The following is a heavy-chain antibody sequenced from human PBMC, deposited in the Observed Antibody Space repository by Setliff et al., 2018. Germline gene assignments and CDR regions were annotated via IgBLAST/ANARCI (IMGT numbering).Heavy chain of an antibody. D-gene: IGHD2-15*01. CDR2: IYYSGST. CDR3: ARHAQSGVAAPFDY. CDR1: SGSFSGYY. Sequence: SETLSLTCAVYSGSFSGYYWIWIRQPPGKGLEWIGSIYYSGSTYYNPSLKSRVTISVDTSKNQFSLKLSSVTAAGTAVYYCARHAQSGVAAPFDYWGQGTLVTVSS. J-gene: IGHJ4*02. V-gene: IGHV4-34*01.